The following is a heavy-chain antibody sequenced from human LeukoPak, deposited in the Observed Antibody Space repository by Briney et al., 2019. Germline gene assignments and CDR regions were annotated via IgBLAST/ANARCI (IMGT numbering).Heavy chain of an antibody. CDR1: GGTFSNYA. J-gene: IGHJ4*01. CDR3: ARARTDYFDSSGSPFHY. D-gene: IGHD3-22*01. CDR2: TIPIFNAA. Sequence: SVKVSCKASGGTFSNYALSWVRQAPGQGLEWMGATIPIFNAADYAQKFKGRVTILADESTSTAYMELRSLTSEDTALYYCARARTDYFDSSGSPFHYWGQGTLVTVSS. V-gene: IGHV1-69*13.